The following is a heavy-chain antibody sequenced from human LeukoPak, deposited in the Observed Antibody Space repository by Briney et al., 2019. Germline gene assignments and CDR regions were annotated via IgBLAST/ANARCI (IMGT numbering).Heavy chain of an antibody. CDR1: GYSFTTYD. CDR3: ARDPITLVGAILYFDN. Sequence: ASVKVSCKTSGYSFTTYDISWVRQAPGQGLEWMGWINTRKGTTNYAQNFQGRLTMTTDTSTDTAYMELRRLTSDDTAVYYCARDPITLVGAILYFDNWGQGTLITVSS. D-gene: IGHD1-26*01. CDR2: INTRKGTT. J-gene: IGHJ4*02. V-gene: IGHV1-18*01.